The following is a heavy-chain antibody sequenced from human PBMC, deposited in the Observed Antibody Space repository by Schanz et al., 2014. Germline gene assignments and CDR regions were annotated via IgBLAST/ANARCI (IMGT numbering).Heavy chain of an antibody. CDR2: INAGTGNT. V-gene: IGHV1-3*01. CDR3: ARSGSSNWYFFDY. J-gene: IGHJ4*02. CDR1: GYTFTSDS. Sequence: QVQTVQSWAEVKGPGASVKVSCKASGYTFTSDSMHWVRQAPGQRLEWMGWINAGTGNTEYSQKFQGRVTITRDTLASTAYMEVSSLRSEDTAVYYCARSGSSNWYFFDYWGQGTLDTVSS. D-gene: IGHD6-13*01.